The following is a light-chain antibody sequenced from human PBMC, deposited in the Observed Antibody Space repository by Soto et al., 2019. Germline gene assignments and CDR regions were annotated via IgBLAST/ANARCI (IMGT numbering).Light chain of an antibody. CDR1: SSNIGNNY. CDR3: GTWDSSLSAGL. V-gene: IGLV1-51*01. Sequence: QSVLTQPPSVSAAPGQKVTISCSGSSSNIGNNYVSWYQQLPGTAPKLLIYDNNKRPSGIPDRFSGSKSGTSATLGITGLQTGDEADYYCGTWDSSLSAGLFGTGTKATVL. CDR2: DNN. J-gene: IGLJ1*01.